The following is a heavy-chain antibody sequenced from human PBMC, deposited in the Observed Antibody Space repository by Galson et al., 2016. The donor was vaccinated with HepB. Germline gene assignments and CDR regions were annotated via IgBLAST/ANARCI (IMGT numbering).Heavy chain of an antibody. Sequence: SLRLSCAASGFTFSNAWMNWVRQAPGKGLEWVGRIKGKTDGGTADYAAPVKGRFIISRDDSKNTLYLEMNSLKTEDTAVYYCTTYGEGDYWGQGTLVTVSS. J-gene: IGHJ4*02. CDR2: IKGKTDGGTA. CDR3: TTYGEGDY. D-gene: IGHD4-17*01. CDR1: GFTFSNAW. V-gene: IGHV3-15*07.